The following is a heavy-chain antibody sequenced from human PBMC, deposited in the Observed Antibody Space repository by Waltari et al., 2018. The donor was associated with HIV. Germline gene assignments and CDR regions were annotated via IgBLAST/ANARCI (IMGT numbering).Heavy chain of an antibody. J-gene: IGHJ4*02. V-gene: IGHV1-69*12. D-gene: IGHD6-19*01. Sequence: QFQPVQSGAAVKKPGSSVKVSCKASGGTFSSYSISWLRPAPGRGLEWMGGISPSFGTANYAQKFQGRVTITADESTSTAYMELSSLRSEDTAVYYCARPGYSSGWYEDWGQGTLVTVSS. CDR3: ARPGYSSGWYED. CDR1: GGTFSSYS. CDR2: ISPSFGTA.